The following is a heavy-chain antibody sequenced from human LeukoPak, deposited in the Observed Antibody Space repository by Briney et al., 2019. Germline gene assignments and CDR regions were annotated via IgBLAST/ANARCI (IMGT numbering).Heavy chain of an antibody. V-gene: IGHV4-39*01. CDR2: IYYSETI. D-gene: IGHD2/OR15-2a*01. J-gene: IGHJ6*03. CDR1: GGSVSSSNSY. Sequence: SETLSLTCTVTGGSVSSSNSYWGWIRQPPGKGLEWLGSIYYSETIYYNPSLKRRVTISLDTSKNQFSLKLSSLTATDTAVYHCARQISDYYYYYLDVWGKGTTVTVSS. CDR3: ARQISDYYYYYLDV.